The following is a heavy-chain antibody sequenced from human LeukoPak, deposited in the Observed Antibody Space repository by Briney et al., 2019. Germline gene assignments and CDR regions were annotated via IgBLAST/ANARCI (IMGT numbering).Heavy chain of an antibody. CDR1: GGSISSYY. V-gene: IGHV4-4*07. D-gene: IGHD6-19*01. J-gene: IGHJ4*02. CDR2: IDTSGNT. Sequence: SETLSLTCTVSGGSISSYYWSWIRQPAGKGLEWIGRIDTSGNTNYNPSLKGRLTMSVGMSKNQFSLKLSSVTAADTAVYYCATDRGSGWYVYWGQGTLVTVSS. CDR3: ATDRGSGWYVY.